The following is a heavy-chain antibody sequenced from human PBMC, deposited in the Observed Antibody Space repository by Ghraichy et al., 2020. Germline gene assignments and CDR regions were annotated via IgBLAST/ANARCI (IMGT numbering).Heavy chain of an antibody. J-gene: IGHJ4*02. CDR1: GGSISSSYYY. CDR2: MYYVGST. V-gene: IGHV4-39*01. D-gene: IGHD3/OR15-3a*01. CDR3: VRRPDFWTGFGKPAWYFDY. Sequence: SETLSLTCTVSGGSISSSYYYWGWIRQPPGKGLEWMGSMYYVGSTYYNPSLKSRVTISVDTSKNQFSLKLTSVTAADTAVYYCVRRPDFWTGFGKPAWYFDYWGQGTLVTVSS.